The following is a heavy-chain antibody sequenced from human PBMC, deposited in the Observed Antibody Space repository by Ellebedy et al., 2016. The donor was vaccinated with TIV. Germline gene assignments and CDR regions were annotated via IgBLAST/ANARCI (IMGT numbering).Heavy chain of an antibody. V-gene: IGHV1-69*05. CDR1: GGTFSSYA. CDR2: IIPIFGTA. Sequence: SVKVSCXASGGTFSSYAISWVRQAPGQGLEWMGGIIPIFGTANYAQKLQGRVTMTTDTSTSTAYMELRSLRSDDTAVYYCARDTITFGGVIDYWGQGTLVTVSS. J-gene: IGHJ4*02. CDR3: ARDTITFGGVIDY. D-gene: IGHD3-16*02.